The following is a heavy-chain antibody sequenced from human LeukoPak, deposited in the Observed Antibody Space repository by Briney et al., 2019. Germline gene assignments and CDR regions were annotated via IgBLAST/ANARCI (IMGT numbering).Heavy chain of an antibody. Sequence: SETLSLTCAVYGGSFSGYYWSWIRQPPGKGLEWIGEINHSGSTNYNPSLKSRVTISVDTSKNQFSLKLSSVTAADTAVYYSATTNRIVGATYYFDYWGQGTLVTVSS. D-gene: IGHD1-26*01. CDR1: GGSFSGYY. CDR2: INHSGST. V-gene: IGHV4-34*01. J-gene: IGHJ4*02. CDR3: ATTNRIVGATYYFDY.